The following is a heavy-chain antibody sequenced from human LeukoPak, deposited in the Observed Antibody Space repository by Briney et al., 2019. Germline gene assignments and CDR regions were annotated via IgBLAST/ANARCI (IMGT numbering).Heavy chain of an antibody. J-gene: IGHJ5*02. Sequence: PSETLSLTCTVAGGSISSYYWIWIRQPAGKGLEWIGRIYTSGSTNYNPSLKSRVTMSVDTSKNQFSLKLSSVTAADTAVYYCAREGPRYSSSWYILGKYNWFDPWGQGTLVTVSS. CDR1: GGSISSYY. V-gene: IGHV4-4*07. CDR2: IYTSGST. D-gene: IGHD6-13*01. CDR3: AREGPRYSSSWYILGKYNWFDP.